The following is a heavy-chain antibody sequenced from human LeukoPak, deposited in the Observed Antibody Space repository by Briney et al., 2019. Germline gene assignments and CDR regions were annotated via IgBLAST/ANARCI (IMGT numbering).Heavy chain of an antibody. CDR2: INSDASST. J-gene: IGHJ3*01. D-gene: IGHD2-8*01. CDR3: ARVQGHPPNGLDV. Sequence: GGSLRLSCAASGFTFSSYWMHWVRQAPGKGLVWVSRINSDASSTSYADSVKGRFTISRDNAKNTLYLQINSLRAEDTAVYYCARVQGHPPNGLDVWGQGTMVTVSS. V-gene: IGHV3-74*01. CDR1: GFTFSSYW.